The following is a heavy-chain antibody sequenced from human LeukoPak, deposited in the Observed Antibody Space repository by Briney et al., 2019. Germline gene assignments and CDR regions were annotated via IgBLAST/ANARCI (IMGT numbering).Heavy chain of an antibody. CDR3: ARDVGGYSYGYRPTELYWYFDL. Sequence: SETLSLTCTVSGGSISSYYWSWIRQPPGKGLEWIGYIYYIGGTNYNPSLKSRVTISVDTSKNQFSLKLSSVTAADTAVYYCARDVGGYSYGYRPTELYWYFDLWGRGTRVTVSS. CDR2: IYYIGGT. D-gene: IGHD5-18*01. J-gene: IGHJ2*01. CDR1: GGSISSYY. V-gene: IGHV4-59*12.